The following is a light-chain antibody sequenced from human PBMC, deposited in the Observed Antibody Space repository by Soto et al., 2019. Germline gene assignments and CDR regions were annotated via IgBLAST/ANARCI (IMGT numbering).Light chain of an antibody. J-gene: IGKJ4*01. Sequence: EIVMTQSPATRSVSPGERATLSCRASQSVAGNLAWYQQKPGQAPRLLIYGASTRATGIPARFSGSGSGTEFTLTISSLQSEDFAVYYCQQYNNWPPLTFGGGTKVEIK. V-gene: IGKV3-15*01. CDR3: QQYNNWPPLT. CDR1: QSVAGN. CDR2: GAS.